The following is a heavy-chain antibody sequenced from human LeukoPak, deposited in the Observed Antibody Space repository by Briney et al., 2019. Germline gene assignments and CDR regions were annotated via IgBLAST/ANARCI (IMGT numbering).Heavy chain of an antibody. D-gene: IGHD3-16*01. CDR3: AKLPEGEWHFDY. J-gene: IGHJ4*02. CDR1: GFAFSTSG. CDR2: TSETGGAR. V-gene: IGHV3-23*01. Sequence: GGSLRLSCVASGFAFSTSGMSWFRQAPGRGPEWVSGTSETGGARYYADSVRGRFTISKDNSKNTLFLQMDNLRAEDTALYYCAKLPEGEWHFDYWGQGTLVTVSS.